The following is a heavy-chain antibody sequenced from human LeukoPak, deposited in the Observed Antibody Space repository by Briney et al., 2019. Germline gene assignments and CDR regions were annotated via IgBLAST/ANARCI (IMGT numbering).Heavy chain of an antibody. Sequence: ASVKVSCKASGYTFTGYYMHWVRQAPGQGLAWMGWINPNSGGTNYAQKFQGRVTMTRDTSISTAYMELSRLRSDDTAVYYCARRDYDSSGYYPENWFDPWGQGTLVTVSS. CDR2: INPNSGGT. J-gene: IGHJ5*02. V-gene: IGHV1-2*02. CDR1: GYTFTGYY. CDR3: ARRDYDSSGYYPENWFDP. D-gene: IGHD3-22*01.